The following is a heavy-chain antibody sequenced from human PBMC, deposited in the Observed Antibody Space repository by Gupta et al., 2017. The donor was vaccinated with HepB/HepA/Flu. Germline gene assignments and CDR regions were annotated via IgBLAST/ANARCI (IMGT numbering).Heavy chain of an antibody. CDR1: RLTLTGTA. CDR2: IGSDMRT. J-gene: IGHJ6*03. V-gene: IGHV3-23*01. D-gene: IGHD3-3*02. CDR3: AKDLHFWSAMDV. Sequence: EVHLLHSGGRLLQPGGSLSLYCPPTRLTLTGTAMSWVRQAPGEGLEWVSGIGSDMRTHYADSVKGRFTISRDNSQNTVSLEMNSLRAEDTAVYYCAKDLHFWSAMDVWGEGTTVTVSS.